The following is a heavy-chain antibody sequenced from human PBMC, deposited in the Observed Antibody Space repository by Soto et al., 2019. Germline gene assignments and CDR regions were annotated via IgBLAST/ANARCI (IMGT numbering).Heavy chain of an antibody. J-gene: IGHJ6*02. CDR1: GGSISSGDYY. D-gene: IGHD1-26*01. CDR2: IYYSGST. Sequence: SETLSLTCTVAGGSISSGDYYWSWINQPPGKGLEWIGYIYYSGSTYYNPSLKSRVTISVDTSKNQFSLKLSSVTAADTAVYYCARKVGAPNYYYYYGMDVWGQGTTVTVSS. CDR3: ARKVGAPNYYYYYGMDV. V-gene: IGHV4-30-4*01.